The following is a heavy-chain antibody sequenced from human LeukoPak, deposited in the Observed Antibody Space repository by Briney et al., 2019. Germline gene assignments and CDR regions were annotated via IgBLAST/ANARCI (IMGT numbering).Heavy chain of an antibody. J-gene: IGHJ5*02. CDR2: IYTSGST. D-gene: IGHD2-8*01. Sequence: SETLSLTCTVSGGSISSYYWSWIRQPAGKGLEWIGRIYTSGSTNCNPSLKSRVTMSVDTSKNQFSLKLSSVTAADTAVYYCARDHCCTNGAPIGPWGQGTLVTVSS. CDR1: GGSISSYY. V-gene: IGHV4-4*07. CDR3: ARDHCCTNGAPIGP.